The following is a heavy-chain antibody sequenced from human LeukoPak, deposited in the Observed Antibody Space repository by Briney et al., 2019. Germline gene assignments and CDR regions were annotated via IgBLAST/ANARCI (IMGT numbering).Heavy chain of an antibody. V-gene: IGHV1-8*01. J-gene: IGHJ4*02. Sequence: ASVKVSCKASGYTFTSYDINWVRQATGQGLEWMGWMNPNSGNTGYAQKFQGRVTITADKSTSTAYMELSSLRSEDTAVYYCAGPPIYGSGSYYPFDYWGQGTLVTVSS. CDR1: GYTFTSYD. CDR3: AGPPIYGSGSYYPFDY. CDR2: MNPNSGNT. D-gene: IGHD3-10*01.